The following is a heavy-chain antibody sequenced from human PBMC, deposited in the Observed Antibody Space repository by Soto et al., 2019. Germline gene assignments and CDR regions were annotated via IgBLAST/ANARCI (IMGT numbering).Heavy chain of an antibody. Sequence: QVQLVESGGGVVQPGRSLRVSCAASAFTFSSYAMHWVRQAPGKGLEWVVVMSYDGSNKYYADSVKGRFTISRDNSKNRLYLQMNSLRAEDTAVYYCARGGHYFDSSGYYSGWGQGTLVTVSS. D-gene: IGHD3-22*01. V-gene: IGHV3-30-3*01. CDR1: AFTFSSYA. CDR2: MSYDGSNK. J-gene: IGHJ4*02. CDR3: ARGGHYFDSSGYYSG.